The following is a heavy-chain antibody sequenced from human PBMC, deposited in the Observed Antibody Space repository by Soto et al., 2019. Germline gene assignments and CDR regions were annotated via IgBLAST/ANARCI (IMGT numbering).Heavy chain of an antibody. CDR1: GYTFTSYD. CDR2: MSPNSGNT. D-gene: IGHD2-2*01. CDR3: ARFKDIVVVPAAYSYAFDI. Sequence: ASVKVSCKASGYTFTSYDINWVRQATGQGLEWMGWMSPNSGNTGYAQKFQGRVTMTRNTSISTAYMELSSLRSEDTAVYYCARFKDIVVVPAAYSYAFDIWGQGTMVTVSS. J-gene: IGHJ3*02. V-gene: IGHV1-8*01.